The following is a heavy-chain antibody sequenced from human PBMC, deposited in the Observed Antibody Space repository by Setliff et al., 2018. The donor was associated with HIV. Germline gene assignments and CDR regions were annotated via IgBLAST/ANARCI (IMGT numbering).Heavy chain of an antibody. V-gene: IGHV4-34*01. J-gene: IGHJ3*02. CDR3: ARGTWLTVVGAFDI. D-gene: IGHD4-17*01. Sequence: SETLSLTCAVYDGSFSGYYWSWIRQPPGKGLEWIGEIDHSGSTNYNPSLRSRVIMSMDTSKNQFSLKLSSVTAADTAVYYCARGTWLTVVGAFDIWGQGAMVTVSS. CDR2: IDHSGST. CDR1: DGSFSGYY.